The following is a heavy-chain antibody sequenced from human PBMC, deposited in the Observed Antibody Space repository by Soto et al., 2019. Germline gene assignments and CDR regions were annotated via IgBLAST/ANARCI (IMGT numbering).Heavy chain of an antibody. CDR1: GGSISSGDYY. V-gene: IGHV4-30-4*01. CDR3: ARVGLYRAPVDY. J-gene: IGHJ4*02. D-gene: IGHD4-4*01. Sequence: PSATLSLTCTVSGGSISSGDYYWSWIRQPPGKGLEWIGYIYYSGSTYYNPSLKSRVTISVDTSKNQFSLKLSSVTAADTAVYYCARVGLYRAPVDYWGQGSLVTVSS. CDR2: IYYSGST.